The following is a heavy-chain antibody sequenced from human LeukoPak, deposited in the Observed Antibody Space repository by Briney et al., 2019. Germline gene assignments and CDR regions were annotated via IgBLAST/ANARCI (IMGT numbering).Heavy chain of an antibody. D-gene: IGHD5-24*01. CDR2: IYSGDSDT. CDR3: ASLEMATDY. V-gene: IGHV5-51*01. CDR1: GYRFTNYW. Sequence: GESLKISCKGSGYRFTNYWIGWVRQMPGKGLEWMGVIYSGDSDTRYSPSFQGQVTISADKSISTAYLQWSSLKASDTAMYYCASLEMATDYWGQGTLVTVSS. J-gene: IGHJ4*02.